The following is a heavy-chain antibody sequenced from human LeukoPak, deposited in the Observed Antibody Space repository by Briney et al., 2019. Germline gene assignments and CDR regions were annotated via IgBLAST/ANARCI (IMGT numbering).Heavy chain of an antibody. CDR1: GFTFDDYA. J-gene: IGHJ4*02. CDR2: ISWNSGSI. D-gene: IGHD6-6*01. Sequence: PGRSLRLSCAASGFTFDDYAMHWVRQAPGKGLEWVSGISWNSGSIGYADSVKGRFTISRDNAKNSLYLQMNSLRAEDMALYYCAKEAGGIAARYFDYWGQGTLVTVSS. CDR3: AKEAGGIAARYFDY. V-gene: IGHV3-9*03.